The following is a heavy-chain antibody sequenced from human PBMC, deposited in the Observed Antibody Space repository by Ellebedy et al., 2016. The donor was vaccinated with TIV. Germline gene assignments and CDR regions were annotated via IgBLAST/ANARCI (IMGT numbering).Heavy chain of an antibody. CDR3: ARELWDSSGWFDY. CDR1: GFTFSSYS. V-gene: IGHV3-21*01. D-gene: IGHD3-22*01. Sequence: GESLKISCAASGFTFSSYSMNWVRQAPGKGLEWVSSISSSSSYIYYADSVKGRFTISRDNAKNSLYLQMNSLRAEDTAVYYCARELWDSSGWFDYWGQGTLVTVSS. J-gene: IGHJ4*02. CDR2: ISSSSSYI.